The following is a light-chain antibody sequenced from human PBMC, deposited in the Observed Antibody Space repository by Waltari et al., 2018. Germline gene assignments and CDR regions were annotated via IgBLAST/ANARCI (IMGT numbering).Light chain of an antibody. CDR3: QQYNSAPRT. Sequence: DIQMTQSPSSLSASVGDRVTITCRASQDISSWLAWYQQKPGKAPNLLIYKASSLQSGVPSRFSGSGSGTDFTHTISSLQPEDFATYFCQQYNSAPRTFGQGTKVEIK. V-gene: IGKV1-12*01. CDR2: KAS. J-gene: IGKJ1*01. CDR1: QDISSW.